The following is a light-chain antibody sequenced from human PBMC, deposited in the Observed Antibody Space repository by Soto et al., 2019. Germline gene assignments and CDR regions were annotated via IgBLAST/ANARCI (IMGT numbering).Light chain of an antibody. CDR1: SSDVGRYNY. CDR2: DVS. Sequence: QSALTQPASVSGSPGQSITISCTGTSSDVGRYNYVSWYQQHPGKAPKLIIYDVSYRPSGVSDRFSGSKSGNTASLTISGLQAEDEADYYCSSYTGSSTSFGGGTKSPS. J-gene: IGLJ3*02. CDR3: SSYTGSSTS. V-gene: IGLV2-14*01.